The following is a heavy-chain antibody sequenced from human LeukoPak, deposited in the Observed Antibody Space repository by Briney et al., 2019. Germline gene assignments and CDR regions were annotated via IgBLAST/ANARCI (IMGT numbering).Heavy chain of an antibody. Sequence: SETLSLTCTVSGGSISSYYWSWIRQPPGKGLEWIGYISYSGSTNYNPSLKSRVTISVDTSKNQFSLKLSSVTAADTAVYYCARGNVEMATINFDYWGQGTLVTVSS. CDR2: ISYSGST. D-gene: IGHD5-24*01. CDR3: ARGNVEMATINFDY. CDR1: GGSISSYY. J-gene: IGHJ4*02. V-gene: IGHV4-59*01.